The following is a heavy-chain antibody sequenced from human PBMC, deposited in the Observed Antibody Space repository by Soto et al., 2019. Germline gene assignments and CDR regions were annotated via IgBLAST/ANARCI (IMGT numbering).Heavy chain of an antibody. CDR3: ARLPAVTTVTDEGYYYMDV. D-gene: IGHD4-17*01. CDR1: GGSISSSSYY. Sequence: QLQLQESGPGLVKPSETLSLTCTVSGGSISSSSYYWGWIRQPPGKGLEWIGSIYYSGSTYYNPSLKSRVTISVDTSKNQFSLKLSSVTAADTAVYYCARLPAVTTVTDEGYYYMDVWGKGTTVTVSS. V-gene: IGHV4-39*01. J-gene: IGHJ6*03. CDR2: IYYSGST.